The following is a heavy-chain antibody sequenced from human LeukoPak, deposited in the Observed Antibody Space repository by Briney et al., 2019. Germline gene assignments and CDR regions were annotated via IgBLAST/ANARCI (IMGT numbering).Heavy chain of an antibody. CDR2: INHSGST. J-gene: IGHJ4*02. D-gene: IGHD5-18*01. V-gene: IGHV4-39*07. Sequence: PSETLSLTCTVSGGSISSSSYYWGWIRQPPGKGLEWIGEINHSGSTNYNPSLKSRVTISVDTSKNQFSLKLSSVTAADTAVYYCARVSRGYSYGYLLPGANDYWGQGTLVTVSS. CDR1: GGSISSSSYY. CDR3: ARVSRGYSYGYLLPGANDY.